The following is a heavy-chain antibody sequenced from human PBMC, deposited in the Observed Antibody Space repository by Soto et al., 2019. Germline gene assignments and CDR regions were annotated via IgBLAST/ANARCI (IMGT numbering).Heavy chain of an antibody. CDR1: GYTFFTYD. V-gene: IGHV1-18*01. CDR3: AGHDGSRTSDNCCGP. CDR2: ISTYSGDT. Sequence: ASVKVSCKASGYTFFTYDISWVRQAPGQGLEWMGWISTYSGDTKYAQKFQGRVTMTTDTSTTTAYLELRSLRSDHTAVDYCAGHDGSRTSDNCCGPWGKGTLVAVSS. J-gene: IGHJ5*02.